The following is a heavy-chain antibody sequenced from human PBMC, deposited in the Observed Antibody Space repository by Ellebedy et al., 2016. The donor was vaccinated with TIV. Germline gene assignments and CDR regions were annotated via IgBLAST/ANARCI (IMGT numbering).Heavy chain of an antibody. Sequence: GESLKISCAVSGFSFSSYAMHWVRQAPGKGLEWVAVIWYDGSNKYYADSVKGRFTISRDNSKNTLYLQMNSLRAEDTAVYYCADITIFFVWGQGTTVTVSS. J-gene: IGHJ6*02. V-gene: IGHV3-30*02. CDR2: IWYDGSNK. CDR3: ADITIFFV. D-gene: IGHD3-3*01. CDR1: GFSFSSYA.